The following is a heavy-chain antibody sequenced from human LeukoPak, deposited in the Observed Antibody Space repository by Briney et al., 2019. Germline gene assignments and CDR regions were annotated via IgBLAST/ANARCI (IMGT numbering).Heavy chain of an antibody. D-gene: IGHD2/OR15-2a*01. J-gene: IGHJ5*01. CDR3: ATGFYAPFDC. CDR1: GFTFSSTQ. CDR2: EDYNGCT. Sequence: SETLSLTCTVSGFTFSSTQCNSSPQAPGKGLEWNANEDYNGCTKYNPSLRGRCTISLDTSKNQFYLKLESVTAADTLRYYCATGFYAPFDCWGQGTLVTVSS. V-gene: IGHV4-59*01.